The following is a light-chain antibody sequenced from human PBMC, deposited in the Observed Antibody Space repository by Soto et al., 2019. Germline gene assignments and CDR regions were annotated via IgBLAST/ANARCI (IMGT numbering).Light chain of an antibody. CDR1: SGHSNYA. CDR2: VNSGGSH. V-gene: IGLV4-69*01. CDR3: QTWGTGSAIVV. J-gene: IGLJ7*01. Sequence: QLVLTQSPSASASLGASVKLTCTLSSGHSNYAIAWHQQQPEKGPRYLMKVNSGGSHIKGDGIPDRFSGSSSGAERYLFISSRQSEDEADYYCQTWGTGSAIVVFGGGTKLTVL.